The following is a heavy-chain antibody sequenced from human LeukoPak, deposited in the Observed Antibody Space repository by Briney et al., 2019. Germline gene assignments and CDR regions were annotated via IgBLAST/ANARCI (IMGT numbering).Heavy chain of an antibody. CDR1: GYSFTSHA. CDR3: ARTFDDYYGMDV. V-gene: IGHV7-4-1*02. J-gene: IGHJ6*02. CDR2: LNTNTGNP. D-gene: IGHD3-9*01. Sequence: GASVKVSCKASGYSFTSHALNWLRQAPGQGPERMGWLNTNTGNPTYAQGFTGRFVFSLDTSVSTAYLQISSLKAEDTAVYYCARTFDDYYGMDVWGQGTTVTVSS.